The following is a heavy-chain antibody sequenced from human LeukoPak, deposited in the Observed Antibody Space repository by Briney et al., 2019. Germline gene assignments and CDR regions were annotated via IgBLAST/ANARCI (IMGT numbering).Heavy chain of an antibody. V-gene: IGHV4-4*02. CDR2: IYHSGST. D-gene: IGHD6-19*01. CDR3: ARQREGSGFEYFDY. CDR1: GGSISSSNW. Sequence: SGTLSLTCAVSGGSISSSNWWSWVRQPPGKGLEWIGEIYHSGSTNYNPSLKSRVTISVDKSKNQFSLKLSSVAAADTAVYYCARQREGSGFEYFDYWGQGTLVTVSS. J-gene: IGHJ4*02.